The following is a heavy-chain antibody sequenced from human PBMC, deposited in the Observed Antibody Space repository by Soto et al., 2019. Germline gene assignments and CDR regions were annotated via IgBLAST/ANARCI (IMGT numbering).Heavy chain of an antibody. J-gene: IGHJ4*02. Sequence: QVHLVQSGAEVKKPGASVKVSCKGSGYAFTTYGITWVQQAPGQGLEWMGWISAHNGNTNYAQKRQGRVTVTRDTSTSTAYMELRSLRSDDTAVYYCASGRYGDYWGQGALVTVSS. V-gene: IGHV1-18*01. CDR3: ASGRYGDY. D-gene: IGHD1-26*01. CDR2: ISAHNGNT. CDR1: GYAFTTYG.